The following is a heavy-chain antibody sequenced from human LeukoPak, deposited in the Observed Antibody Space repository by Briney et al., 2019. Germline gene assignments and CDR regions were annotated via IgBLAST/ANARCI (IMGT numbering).Heavy chain of an antibody. Sequence: ASVKVSCKASGYSFTGYYMHWVRQAPGQGLEWMGWINPNSGGTNYAQKFQGRVTMTRDTSISTAYIELSRLRSDDTAVYYCAREGSGAMIVVVTANDAFDIWGQGTMVTVSS. J-gene: IGHJ3*02. CDR3: AREGSGAMIVVVTANDAFDI. CDR1: GYSFTGYY. D-gene: IGHD3-22*01. CDR2: INPNSGGT. V-gene: IGHV1-2*02.